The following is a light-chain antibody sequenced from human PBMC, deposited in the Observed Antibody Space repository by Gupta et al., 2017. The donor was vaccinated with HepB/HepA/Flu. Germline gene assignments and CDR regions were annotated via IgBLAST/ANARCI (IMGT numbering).Light chain of an antibody. J-gene: IGLJ3*02. V-gene: IGLV10-54*01. Sequence: AGLTQPPSVSKGLRQTATLTCTGNSNNVGNQGAAWLQQHQGHPPKLLSYRNNNRPSGISERLSASRSENTAALTITGLQPEEEADYYCSAWDSSLSAWVFGGGTKLTVL. CDR3: SAWDSSLSAWV. CDR1: SNNVGNQG. CDR2: RNN.